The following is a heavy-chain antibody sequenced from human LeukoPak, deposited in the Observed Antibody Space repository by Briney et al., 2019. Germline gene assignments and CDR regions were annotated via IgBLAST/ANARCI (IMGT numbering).Heavy chain of an antibody. CDR3: ARDGVDCSSTGCYPDFDY. CDR2: TYYRSKWYN. J-gene: IGHJ4*02. D-gene: IGHD2-2*01. CDR1: GDSVSSNSAA. V-gene: IGHV6-1*01. Sequence: SQTLSLTCAISGDSVSSNSAAWNWIRQSPSRGLEWLGRTYYRSKWYNDYAVSVKSRITINPDTSKNQFSLQLNSVTPEDTAVYYCARDGVDCSSTGCYPDFDYWGQGTLVTVSS.